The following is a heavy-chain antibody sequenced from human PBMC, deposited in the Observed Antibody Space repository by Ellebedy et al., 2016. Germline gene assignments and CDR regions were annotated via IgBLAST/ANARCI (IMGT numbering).Heavy chain of an antibody. CDR1: GFTFDDYA. CDR2: ISWNSGSI. V-gene: IGHV3-9*01. Sequence: SLKISCAASGFTFDDYAMHWVRQAPGKGLEWVSGISWNSGSIGYADSVKGRFTISRDNAKNSLYLQMNSLRAEDTALYYCAKDLSFVFYYFDYWGQGTLVTVSS. D-gene: IGHD3-10*01. J-gene: IGHJ4*02. CDR3: AKDLSFVFYYFDY.